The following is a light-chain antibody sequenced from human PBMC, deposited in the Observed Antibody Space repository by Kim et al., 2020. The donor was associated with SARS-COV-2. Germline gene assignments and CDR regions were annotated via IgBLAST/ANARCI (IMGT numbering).Light chain of an antibody. CDR2: DAS. CDR1: QVINNM. J-gene: IGKJ5*01. Sequence: AIQLTQSPSSLSASVGDRVTITCRASQVINNMLVWYQQKPGKAPKVLINDASTLQSGVPSRFSGSGLGTDFTLTISSLQPEDVATYYCQQLNTYRFTFVQGTRLEIK. V-gene: IGKV1-13*02. CDR3: QQLNTYRFT.